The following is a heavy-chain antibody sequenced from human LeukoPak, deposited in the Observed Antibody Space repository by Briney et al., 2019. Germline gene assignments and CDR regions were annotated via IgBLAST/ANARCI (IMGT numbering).Heavy chain of an antibody. CDR2: INHSGST. V-gene: IGHV4-34*01. D-gene: IGHD5-24*01. J-gene: IGHJ3*02. CDR3: ARGGDKVEMATISAFDI. Sequence: SETLSLTCAVYGGSFSGYYWSWIRQPPGKGLEWIGEINHSGSTSYNPSLKSRVTISVDTSKNQFSLKLSSVTAADTAVYYCARGGDKVEMATISAFDIWGQGTMVTVSS. CDR1: GGSFSGYY.